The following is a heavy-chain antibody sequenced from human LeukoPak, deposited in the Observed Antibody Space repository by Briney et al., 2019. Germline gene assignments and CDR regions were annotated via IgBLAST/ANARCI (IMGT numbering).Heavy chain of an antibody. CDR1: GYTFTGYY. V-gene: IGHV1-2*02. CDR2: INPNSGGT. Sequence: ASVKVSCKASGYTFTGYYMHWVRQAPGQGLEWMGWINPNSGGTNYAQKFQGRVTMTRDTSISTAYMELSRLRSDDTAVYYCARGSYYGSGSYYPSGFDPWGQGTLVTVSS. CDR3: ARGSYYGSGSYYPSGFDP. D-gene: IGHD3-10*01. J-gene: IGHJ5*02.